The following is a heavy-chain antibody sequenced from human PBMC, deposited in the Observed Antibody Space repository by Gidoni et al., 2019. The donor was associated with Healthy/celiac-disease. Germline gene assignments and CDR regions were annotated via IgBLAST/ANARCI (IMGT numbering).Heavy chain of an antibody. CDR1: GGSLSSSRYY. Sequence: QLQLQESGPGLVKPSETLSLTCTVSGGSLSSSRYYWGWIRQPPGKGLEWIGSIYYSGSTYYNPSLKSRVTISVDTSKNQFSLKLSSVTAADTAVYYCARLDYGDSLLSPDYWGQGTLVTVSS. D-gene: IGHD4-17*01. CDR3: ARLDYGDSLLSPDY. CDR2: IYYSGST. V-gene: IGHV4-39*01. J-gene: IGHJ4*02.